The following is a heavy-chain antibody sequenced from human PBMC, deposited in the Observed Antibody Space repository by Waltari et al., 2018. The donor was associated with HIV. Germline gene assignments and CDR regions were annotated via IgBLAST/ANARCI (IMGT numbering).Heavy chain of an antibody. CDR3: ARGRTYYYGSGSYYNEDY. J-gene: IGHJ4*02. D-gene: IGHD3-10*01. CDR2: INHSAST. CDR1: GGSFSGYY. V-gene: IGHV4-34*01. Sequence: QVHLQQWGAGLLKSSETLSLTCAVYGGSFSGYYWSWIRKPPGKGLEWIGEINHSASTNYNPSLKSRVTISVDTSKNQFSLKLISVTAADTAVYYCARGRTYYYGSGSYYNEDYWGQGTLVTVSS.